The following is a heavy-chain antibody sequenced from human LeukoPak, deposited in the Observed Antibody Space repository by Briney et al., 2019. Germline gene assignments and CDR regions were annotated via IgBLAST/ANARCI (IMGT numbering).Heavy chain of an antibody. CDR1: GYTFTSYD. CDR2: MNPNSGST. Sequence: ASVTVSCTASGYTFTSYDINWVRQATGQGLEWMGWMNPNSGSTGYAQKFQGRVTMTRNTSISTAYMELSSLRSEDTAVYYCARGDGYNSGFDYWGQGTLVTVSS. J-gene: IGHJ4*02. D-gene: IGHD5-24*01. V-gene: IGHV1-8*01. CDR3: ARGDGYNSGFDY.